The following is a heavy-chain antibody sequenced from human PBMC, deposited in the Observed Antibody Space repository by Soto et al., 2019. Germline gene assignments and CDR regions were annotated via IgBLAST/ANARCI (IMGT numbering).Heavy chain of an antibody. CDR1: GVSISSNNW. V-gene: IGHV4-4*02. Sequence: QVQLQESGPRLVKPSGTLTLTCAVSGVSISSNNWWSCVRQTPGKGLEWLAEIRHVGSINYNPTFKSRVTMSVDKSTNHFPLNLASVTVADTAVYYCASLKQVGSGPYLDSWGQGTLVTVSS. J-gene: IGHJ4*02. CDR3: ASLKQVGSGPYLDS. CDR2: IRHVGSI. D-gene: IGHD1-26*01.